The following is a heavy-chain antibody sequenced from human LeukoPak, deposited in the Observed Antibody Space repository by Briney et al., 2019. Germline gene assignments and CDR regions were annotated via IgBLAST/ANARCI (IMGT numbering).Heavy chain of an antibody. J-gene: IGHJ4*02. V-gene: IGHV1-46*01. CDR1: GYTFTSYY. D-gene: IGHD1-26*01. Sequence: ASVKVSCKASGYTFTSYYMHWVRQAPGQGLEWMGIINPSGGSTSYAQKFQGRVTMTRDTSTSTVYTELSSLRSEDTAVYYCARDRYSGSYYLPFDYWGQGTLVTVSS. CDR2: INPSGGST. CDR3: ARDRYSGSYYLPFDY.